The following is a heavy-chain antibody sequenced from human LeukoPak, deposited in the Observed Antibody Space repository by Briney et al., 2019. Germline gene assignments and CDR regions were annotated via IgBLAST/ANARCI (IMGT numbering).Heavy chain of an antibody. CDR3: AKDDEELFDY. V-gene: IGHV3-23*01. Sequence: PGGSLRLPCAASGFTFSSYAMSWVRRAPGKGLEWVSAISGSGGSTYYADSVKGRFTISRDNSKNTLYLQMNSLRAEDTAVYYCAKDDEELFDYWGQGTLVTVSS. D-gene: IGHD1-26*01. CDR1: GFTFSSYA. CDR2: ISGSGGST. J-gene: IGHJ4*02.